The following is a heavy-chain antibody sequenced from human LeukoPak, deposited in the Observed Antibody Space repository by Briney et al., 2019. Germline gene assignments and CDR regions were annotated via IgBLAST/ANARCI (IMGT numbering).Heavy chain of an antibody. V-gene: IGHV3-23*01. CDR2: ISGRGGIT. CDR3: AKYTSGTSYRGLDQ. J-gene: IGHJ4*02. CDR1: GFTFSNYA. Sequence: PGGSLILSCAASGFTFSNYAMSWVRQAPGKGLEWVSSISGRGGITYYADSVKGRFTISRDDSKNTVYLQMNSLRAEDTAVYSCAKYTSGTSYRGLDQWGQGTLVTVSS. D-gene: IGHD3-10*01.